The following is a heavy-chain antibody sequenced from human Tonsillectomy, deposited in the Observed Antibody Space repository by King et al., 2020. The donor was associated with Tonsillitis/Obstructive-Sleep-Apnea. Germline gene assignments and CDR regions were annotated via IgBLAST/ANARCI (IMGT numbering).Heavy chain of an antibody. CDR3: ARDWGSGSGSYYDPYFDY. J-gene: IGHJ4*02. V-gene: IGHV3-30*01. CDR2: KSYVGSNK. D-gene: IGHD3-10*01. Sequence: VQLVESGGGVVQPGRSLRLSCAASGFTFSSDAMHWVRQAPGKGLEGGAVKSYVGSNKFYAGFVKGRFTISRDNSKNTLYLQMNRLRAEDTAVYYCARDWGSGSGSYYDPYFDYWGQGTLVTVSS. CDR1: GFTFSSDA.